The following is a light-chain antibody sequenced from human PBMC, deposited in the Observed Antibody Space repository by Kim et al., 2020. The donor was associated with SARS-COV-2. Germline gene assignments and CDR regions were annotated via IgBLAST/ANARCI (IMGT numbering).Light chain of an antibody. CDR3: QQYGTSPCS. CDR1: QSVGSSY. Sequence: PGERATLSCRASQSVGSSYLAWFQQKPGQAPRLLISATSSRATGIPDRFSGSGSGTDFTLTISTLEPEDLAVYHCQQYGTSPCSFGQGTKLEI. J-gene: IGKJ2*02. CDR2: ATS. V-gene: IGKV3-20*01.